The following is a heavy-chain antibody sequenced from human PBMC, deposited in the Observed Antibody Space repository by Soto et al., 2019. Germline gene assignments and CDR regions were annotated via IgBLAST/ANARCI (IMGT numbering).Heavy chain of an antibody. J-gene: IGHJ6*01. CDR3: AKVRYSSPMGYYYGMDV. D-gene: IGHD6-19*01. Sequence: QAQLEQSGGEVKKPGSSVKVSCKASRVAFSNFIVTWVRQAPGLGLEWVGGIIPIFGTANYAQKFQGRVTITADESTSTSYMEVNNLRSEDTAVYYCAKVRYSSPMGYYYGMDVW. V-gene: IGHV1-69*01. CDR1: RVAFSNFI. CDR2: IIPIFGTA.